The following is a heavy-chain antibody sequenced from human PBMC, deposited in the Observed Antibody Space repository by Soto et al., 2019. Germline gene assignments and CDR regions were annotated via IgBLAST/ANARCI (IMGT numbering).Heavy chain of an antibody. CDR1: GFTVSSNY. CDR3: TPRITLFTVNNI. CDR2: IYSGGST. Sequence: PGGSLRLSCAASGFTVSSNYMSWVRQAPGKGLEWVSVIYSGGSTYYADSVKGRFTISRDNSKNTLYLQMNSLRAEDTGTYYCTPRITLFTVNNIWGQGTQVTVSS. J-gene: IGHJ4*02. V-gene: IGHV3-53*01. D-gene: IGHD2-15*01.